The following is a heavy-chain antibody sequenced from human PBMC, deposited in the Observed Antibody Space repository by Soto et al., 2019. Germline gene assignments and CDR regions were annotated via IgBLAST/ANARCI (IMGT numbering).Heavy chain of an antibody. CDR3: EKSLLLYSGSNDDC. Sequence: GGALRPSCAASGVGFCGYGLLWVRQAPGKGLEWVAVISYDGGNKYYADSVKGRFTISRDNSRNTLFLQMNSLRTEDTAIYYCEKSLLLYSGSNDDCCGQGT. CDR1: GVGFCGYG. CDR2: ISYDGGNK. J-gene: IGHJ4*02. V-gene: IGHV3-30*18. D-gene: IGHD1-26*01.